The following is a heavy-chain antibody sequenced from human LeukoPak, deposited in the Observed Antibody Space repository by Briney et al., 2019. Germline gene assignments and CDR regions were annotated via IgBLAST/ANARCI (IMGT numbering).Heavy chain of an antibody. D-gene: IGHD4-17*01. Sequence: GGSLRLSCAASGFTFSNYAMSWVRQAPGKGLEWVSAISGSGGSTYYADSVKGRFTISRDNSKNTLYLQMNSLRAEDTAVYYCARSGDTTVTSHFYYYGMDVWGQGTTVTVSS. CDR1: GFTFSNYA. CDR3: ARSGDTTVTSHFYYYGMDV. CDR2: ISGSGGST. J-gene: IGHJ6*02. V-gene: IGHV3-23*01.